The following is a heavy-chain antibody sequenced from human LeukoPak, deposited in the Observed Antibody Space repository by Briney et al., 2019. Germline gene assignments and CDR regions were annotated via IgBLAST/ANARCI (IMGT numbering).Heavy chain of an antibody. CDR1: GFTFSSYA. D-gene: IGHD6-13*01. Sequence: GGSLRLSCAASGFTFSSYAMHWVRQAPGKGLEWVAVISYDGSNKYYADSVKGRFTISRDDSKNTLYLQMNSLRAEDTAVYYCARDLVPAAEYYYYYGMDVWGKGTTVTVSS. J-gene: IGHJ6*04. CDR2: ISYDGSNK. V-gene: IGHV3-30*04. CDR3: ARDLVPAAEYYYYYGMDV.